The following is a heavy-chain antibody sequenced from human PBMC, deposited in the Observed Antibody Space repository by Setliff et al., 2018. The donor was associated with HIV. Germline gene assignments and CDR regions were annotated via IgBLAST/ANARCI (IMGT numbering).Heavy chain of an antibody. J-gene: IGHJ1*01. CDR2: IRSKAYGGTT. D-gene: IGHD2-15*01. V-gene: IGHV3-49*04. CDR3: TRDWGYCSGGSCYSNQYFQH. CDR1: GFTFGDSA. Sequence: GGSLRLSCTGSGFTFGDSAMSWVRQAPGKGLEWVGFIRSKAYGGTTEYAASVKGRFTISTDDSKRIAYLQMKSLKTEDTAVYYCTRDWGYCSGGSCYSNQYFQHWGQGTLVTVSS.